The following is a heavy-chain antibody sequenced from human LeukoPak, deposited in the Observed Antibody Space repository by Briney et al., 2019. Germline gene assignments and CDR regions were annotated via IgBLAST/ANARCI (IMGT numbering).Heavy chain of an antibody. CDR1: GFTFDDYA. J-gene: IGHJ5*02. CDR2: ISWNSGSI. Sequence: GGSLRLSCAASGFTFDDYAMHWVRQAPGEGLEWVSGISWNSGSIGYADSVKGRFTISRDNAKNSLYLQMNSLRAEDTALYYCAKDSELVPGNWFDPWGQGTLVTVSS. CDR3: AKDSELVPGNWFDP. D-gene: IGHD2-2*01. V-gene: IGHV3-9*01.